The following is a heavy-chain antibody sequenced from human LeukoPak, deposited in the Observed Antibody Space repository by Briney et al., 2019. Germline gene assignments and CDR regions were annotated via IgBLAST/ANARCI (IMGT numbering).Heavy chain of an antibody. D-gene: IGHD5-18*01. Sequence: GSLRLSCTASGFTFSSYSMNWVRQPPGKGLEWIGEINHSGSTNYNPSLKSRVTISVDTSKNQFSLKVNSVTAADTAVYYCARRGYTYGWGWFDPWGQGTLVTVSS. CDR2: INHSGST. CDR1: GFTFSSYS. J-gene: IGHJ5*02. CDR3: ARRGYTYGWGWFDP. V-gene: IGHV4-34*01.